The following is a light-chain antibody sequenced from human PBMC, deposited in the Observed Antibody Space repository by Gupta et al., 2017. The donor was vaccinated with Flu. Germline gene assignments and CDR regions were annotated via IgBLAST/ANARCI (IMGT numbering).Light chain of an antibody. Sequence: QSALTQPASVSGSPGQSITISCTGTSSDVGRSDSVSWYQQHPGKAPKLLIYDVSNRPSGVSSRFSGSKSGKTASLTISGLQAEDETDYYCSSYTSISTFYVFGTGTKGTVL. CDR3: SSYTSISTFYV. V-gene: IGLV2-14*01. J-gene: IGLJ1*01. CDR2: DVS. CDR1: SSDVGRSDS.